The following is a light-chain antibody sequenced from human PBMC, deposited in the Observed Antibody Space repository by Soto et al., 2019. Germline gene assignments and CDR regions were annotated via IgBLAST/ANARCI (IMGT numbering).Light chain of an antibody. J-gene: IGKJ2*01. CDR1: QSISSW. CDR2: DAS. CDR3: QQYNSDPYT. Sequence: DIPMTQSPSTLSASVGDRVTITCRASQSISSWLAWYQQKVGKGPKLLIYDASSLESGVPSRFSGSGSGIEFTLTISSLQPDDFATYYCQQYNSDPYTFGQGTKLEIQ. V-gene: IGKV1-5*01.